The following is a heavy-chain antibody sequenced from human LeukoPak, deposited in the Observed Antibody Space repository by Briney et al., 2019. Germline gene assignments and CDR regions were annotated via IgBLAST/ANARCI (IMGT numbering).Heavy chain of an antibody. CDR1: GGSFSGYY. J-gene: IGHJ4*02. Sequence: SETLSLTCAVYGGSFSGYYWSWIRQPPGKGLEWIGEINHSGSTNYNPSLKSRVTISVDTSKNQFSLKLSSVTAADTAVYYCARRVPRGYYDIWSGYYERENYFDYWGQGTLVTVSS. CDR3: ARRVPRGYYDIWSGYYERENYFDY. CDR2: INHSGST. V-gene: IGHV4-34*01. D-gene: IGHD3-3*01.